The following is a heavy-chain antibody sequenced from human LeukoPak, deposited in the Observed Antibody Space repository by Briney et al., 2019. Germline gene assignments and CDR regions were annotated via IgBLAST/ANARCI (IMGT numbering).Heavy chain of an antibody. Sequence: PGGSLRLSCAASGFTFSSYWMHWVHQAPGKGLVWVSRLNSDGSSTNYADSVKGRFTISRDNAQNTLYLQMNSLRAEDTAVYYCATYGARGYWGQGTLLTVSS. D-gene: IGHD4-17*01. CDR1: GFTFSSYW. CDR3: ATYGARGY. V-gene: IGHV3-74*01. CDR2: LNSDGSST. J-gene: IGHJ4*02.